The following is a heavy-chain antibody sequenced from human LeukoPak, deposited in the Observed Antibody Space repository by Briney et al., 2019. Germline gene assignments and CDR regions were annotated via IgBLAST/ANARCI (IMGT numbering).Heavy chain of an antibody. J-gene: IGHJ4*02. CDR1: GVSFSGYY. D-gene: IGHD2-2*01. Sequence: SETLSLTCAVYGVSFSGYYWSWLRQPPGKGLEWIGEINHSGSTNYNPSLKSRVTISVDTSKNQFSLKLSSVTAADTAVYYCTTGCSSTSCYAYWGQGTLVTVSS. CDR3: TTGCSSTSCYAY. CDR2: INHSGST. V-gene: IGHV4-34*01.